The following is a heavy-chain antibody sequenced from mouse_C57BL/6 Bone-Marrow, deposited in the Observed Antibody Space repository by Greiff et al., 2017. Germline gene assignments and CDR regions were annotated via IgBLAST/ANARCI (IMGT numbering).Heavy chain of an antibody. CDR1: GYTFTSYG. CDR3: ARAVFITTVVAHWYFDV. V-gene: IGHV1-81*01. J-gene: IGHJ1*03. D-gene: IGHD1-1*01. CDR2: IYPRSGNT. Sequence: VKQSCKASGYTFTSYGISWVKQRTGQGLEWIGEIYPRSGNTYYNEKLKGKATLTADKSSSTAYMELRSLTSEDSAVYFCARAVFITTVVAHWYFDVWGTGTTVTVSS.